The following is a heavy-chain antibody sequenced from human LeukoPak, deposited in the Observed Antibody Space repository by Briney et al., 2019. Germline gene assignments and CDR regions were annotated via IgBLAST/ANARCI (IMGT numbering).Heavy chain of an antibody. J-gene: IGHJ4*02. CDR1: GFTFSSY. CDR3: ARSIAAAGPDY. D-gene: IGHD6-13*01. Sequence: GGSLRLSCAVSGFTFSSYGLDWVSSITIGSSGFIYYADSLTGRFTISRDNAKNSLYLQMNSLRAEDTAVYYCARSIAAAGPDYWGQGTLVTVSS. V-gene: IGHV3-21*01. CDR2: ITIGSSGFI.